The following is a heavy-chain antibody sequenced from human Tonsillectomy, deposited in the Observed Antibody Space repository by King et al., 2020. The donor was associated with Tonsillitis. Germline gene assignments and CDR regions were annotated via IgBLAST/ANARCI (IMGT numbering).Heavy chain of an antibody. J-gene: IGHJ6*02. Sequence: QLVQSGGGLVQPGGSLRLSCAASGFTFTSYAMSWVRQAPGKGLEWVSGISGSGGSTYYADSVKGRFTISRENSKNTLYLQMNSLRDEDTAVYYCAKSSRFGELPPTNYYYYGMDVWGQGTTVTVSS. CDR2: ISGSGGST. CDR1: GFTFTSYA. D-gene: IGHD3-10*01. CDR3: AKSSRFGELPPTNYYYYGMDV. V-gene: IGHV3-23*04.